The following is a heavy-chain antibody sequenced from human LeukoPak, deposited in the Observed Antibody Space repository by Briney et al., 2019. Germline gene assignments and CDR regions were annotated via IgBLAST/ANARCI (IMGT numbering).Heavy chain of an antibody. CDR1: GSTFSSYG. V-gene: IGHV3-30*18. CDR2: ISNDGSDK. CDR3: AKDRDIVVVPEALGY. D-gene: IGHD2-2*01. Sequence: GGSLRLSRAASGSTFSSYGMHWVRQAPGKGLEWVAVISNDGSDKYYADSVKGRFTISRDNSKNTLDLQMNSLRVEDTAVYYCAKDRDIVVVPEALGYWGPGTLVTVSS. J-gene: IGHJ4*02.